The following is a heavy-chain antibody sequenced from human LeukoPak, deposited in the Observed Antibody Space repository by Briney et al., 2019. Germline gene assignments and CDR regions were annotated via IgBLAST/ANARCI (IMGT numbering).Heavy chain of an antibody. CDR2: IWYDGSKT. J-gene: IGHJ4*02. CDR1: GFTFSSHG. V-gene: IGHV3-33*01. D-gene: IGHD3-3*01. CDR3: AREASGYYRDF. Sequence: PGGSLRLSSAASGFTFSSHGMHWVRQAPGKGLDWVAVIWYDGSKTLYADSVKGRFTISRDDSKNTLYLQMNSLRAEDTAVYYCAREASGYYRDFWGQGTLVIVSS.